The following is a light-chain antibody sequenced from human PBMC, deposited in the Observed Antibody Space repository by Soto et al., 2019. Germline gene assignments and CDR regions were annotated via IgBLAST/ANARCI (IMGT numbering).Light chain of an antibody. CDR3: CSYAAITTPVI. Sequence: QSALTQPASVSGSPGQSITISCTGTSSDVGSYNLVSWYQQLPGKAPKLVIYEVSKRPSGVSNRFSGSKSGNTASLTISGLQTEDEADYFCCSYAAITTPVIFGGGTKLTVL. CDR1: SSDVGSYNL. V-gene: IGLV2-23*02. CDR2: EVS. J-gene: IGLJ2*01.